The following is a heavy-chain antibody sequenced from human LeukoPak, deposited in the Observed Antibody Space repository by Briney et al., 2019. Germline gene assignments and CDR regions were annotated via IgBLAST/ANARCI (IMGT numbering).Heavy chain of an antibody. V-gene: IGHV2-5*01. CDR3: AHRSRSIVAPYDAFDI. D-gene: IGHD2-15*01. J-gene: IGHJ3*02. CDR2: IYWNDDE. CDR1: GFSLSTSGVG. Sequence: ESGPTLVKPTQTLTLTCTFSGFSLSTSGVGVGWIRQPPGKALEWLALIYWNDDERYSASLMSRLTITKDTSKNQVVPTMTNMDPMDTATYYCAHRSRSIVAPYDAFDIWGQGTMVTVSS.